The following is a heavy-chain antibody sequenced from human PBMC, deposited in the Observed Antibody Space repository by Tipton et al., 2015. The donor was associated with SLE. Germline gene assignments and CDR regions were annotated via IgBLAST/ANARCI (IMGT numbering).Heavy chain of an antibody. CDR1: GGSIRSSRHF. V-gene: IGHV4-39*07. Sequence: TLSLTCTVSGGSIRSSRHFWGWIRQPPGKGLEWIGVLYYSGNTYYNPSLKSPVTLSIDTSKNQFSLRLSSVTAADTAVYFCARSRGLGSCSGDNCYDYYFGMDVWGQGTTITVSS. D-gene: IGHD2-15*01. CDR3: ARSRGLGSCSGDNCYDYYFGMDV. J-gene: IGHJ6*02. CDR2: LYYSGNT.